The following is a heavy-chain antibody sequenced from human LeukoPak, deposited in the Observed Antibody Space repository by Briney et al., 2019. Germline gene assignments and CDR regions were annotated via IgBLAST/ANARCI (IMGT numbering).Heavy chain of an antibody. Sequence: RPGESLKISCQASGYRFTNYWIGWVRQMPGKGLEWMGIIYPTDSDTRYSPSFQGQVTISIDKSISTAYPQWRSLKASDSAMYYCARNGRLEPDYWGQGTLVTVSS. CDR3: ARNGRLEPDY. CDR2: IYPTDSDT. J-gene: IGHJ4*02. V-gene: IGHV5-51*01. CDR1: GYRFTNYW. D-gene: IGHD1-1*01.